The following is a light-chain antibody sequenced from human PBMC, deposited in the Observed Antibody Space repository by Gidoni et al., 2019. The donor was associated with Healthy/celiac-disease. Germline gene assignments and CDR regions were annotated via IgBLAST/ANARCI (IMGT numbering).Light chain of an antibody. J-gene: IGKJ1*01. CDR2: AAS. CDR1: QTISSY. Sequence: DIQMTQSPSSLSASVEDRVTITCRASQTISSYLNWYQQKPGKATKLLIYAASRLQSGVPSSFSGSGPGTEFTLTIRSLQTEDFATYYCQQSYSTPRTFGQGTKVEIK. CDR3: QQSYSTPRT. V-gene: IGKV1-39*01.